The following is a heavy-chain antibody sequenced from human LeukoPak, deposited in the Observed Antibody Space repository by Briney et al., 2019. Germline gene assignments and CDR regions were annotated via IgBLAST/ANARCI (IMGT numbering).Heavy chain of an antibody. CDR3: ARDSRDTSRSGWYYLSEDY. J-gene: IGHJ4*02. CDR2: INPSGGST. Sequence: GASVKVPCKASGYTFTSYYMHWVRQAPGQGLEWMGIINPSGGSTSYAQKFQGKVTMTGDTSTSTVYMELSSLRSEDTAVYYCARDSRDTSRSGWYYLSEDYWGQGTLVTVSS. D-gene: IGHD6-19*01. V-gene: IGHV1-46*01. CDR1: GYTFTSYY.